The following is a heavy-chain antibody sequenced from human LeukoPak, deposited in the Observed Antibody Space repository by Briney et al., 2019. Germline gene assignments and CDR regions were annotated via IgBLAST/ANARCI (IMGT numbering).Heavy chain of an antibody. J-gene: IGHJ4*02. CDR2: INPNSGGT. V-gene: IGHV1-2*02. D-gene: IGHD3-16*02. CDR3: VRDRVTLGGVIAQPPGY. Sequence: GASVKVSCKASGYTFTGYYMHWVRQAPGQGLEWMGWINPNSGGTNYAQKFQGRVTMTRDTSISTAYMELSRLRSDDTAVYYCVRDRVTLGGVIAQPPGYWGQGTLVTVSS. CDR1: GYTFTGYY.